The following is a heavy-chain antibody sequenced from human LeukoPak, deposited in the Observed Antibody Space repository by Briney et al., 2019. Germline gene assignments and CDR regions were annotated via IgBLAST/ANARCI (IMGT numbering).Heavy chain of an antibody. CDR1: GFTFSSYD. CDR2: IGTAGDT. J-gene: IGHJ6*03. D-gene: IGHD1-26*01. V-gene: IGHV3-13*01. Sequence: GGSLRLSCAASGFTFSSYDMHWVRQATGKGLEWVSAIGTAGDTYYPGSVKGRFTISRENAKNSLYLQMNSLRAGDTAVYYCARGVGATDYYYYMDVWGKGTTVTISS. CDR3: ARGVGATDYYYYMDV.